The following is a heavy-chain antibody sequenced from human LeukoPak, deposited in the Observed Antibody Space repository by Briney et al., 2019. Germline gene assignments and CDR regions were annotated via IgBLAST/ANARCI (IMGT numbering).Heavy chain of an antibody. V-gene: IGHV3-74*01. CDR3: AVEPYCSSTSCPPEAFDY. CDR2: INSDGSST. CDR1: GFTFSSYW. Sequence: PGGSLRPSCAASGFTFSSYWMHWVRQAPGKGLVWVSRINSDGSSTSYADSVKGRFTISRDNAKNTLYLQMNSLRAEDTAVYYCAVEPYCSSTSCPPEAFDYWGQGTLVTVSS. D-gene: IGHD2-2*01. J-gene: IGHJ4*02.